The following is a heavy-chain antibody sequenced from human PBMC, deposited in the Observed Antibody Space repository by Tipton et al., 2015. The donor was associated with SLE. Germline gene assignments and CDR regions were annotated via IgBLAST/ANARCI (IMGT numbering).Heavy chain of an antibody. J-gene: IGHJ4*02. CDR3: ARDRRDCSSTSCYKGSFDY. D-gene: IGHD2-2*02. CDR1: GFTFSSYS. CDR2: ISSSSSYI. V-gene: IGHV3-21*01. Sequence: SLRLSCAASGFTFSSYSMNWVSQAPGKGLEWVSSISSSSSYIYYADSVKGRFTISRDNAKNSLYLQMNSLRAEDTAVYYCARDRRDCSSTSCYKGSFDYWGQGTLVTVSS.